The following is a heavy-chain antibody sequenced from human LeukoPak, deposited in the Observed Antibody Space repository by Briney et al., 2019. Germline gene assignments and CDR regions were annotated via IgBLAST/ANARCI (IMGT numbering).Heavy chain of an antibody. D-gene: IGHD6-13*01. J-gene: IGHJ4*02. CDR3: AKAAAGPGNTNFDY. V-gene: IGHV3-23*01. CDR1: GFTFSSYA. Sequence: GGSLRLSCAASGFTFSSYAMAWVRQAPGKGLEWVSVLSGSGTSTYYADSVKGRFTISRDNSKNTLYLQMNSLRAEDTAVYYCAKAAAGPGNTNFDYWGQGTLVTVSS. CDR2: LSGSGTST.